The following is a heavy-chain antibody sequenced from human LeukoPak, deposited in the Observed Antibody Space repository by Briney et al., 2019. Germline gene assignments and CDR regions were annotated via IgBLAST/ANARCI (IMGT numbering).Heavy chain of an antibody. V-gene: IGHV3-48*03. D-gene: IGHD2-21*02. CDR1: GFTFSSYE. Sequence: GGSLRLSCAASGFTFSSYEMNWVRQAPGKGLEWVSYISSSGSTIYYADSVKGRFTISRDNAKNSLYLQMNSLRAEDTAVYYCARDPETVVTANHDAFDIWGQGTMVTVSS. CDR2: ISSSGSTI. J-gene: IGHJ3*02. CDR3: ARDPETVVTANHDAFDI.